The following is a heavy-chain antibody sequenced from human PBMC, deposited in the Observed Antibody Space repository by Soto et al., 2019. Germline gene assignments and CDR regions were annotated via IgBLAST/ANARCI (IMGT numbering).Heavy chain of an antibody. CDR2: IIPIFGTA. CDR1: GGTFSSYA. D-gene: IGHD6-19*01. Sequence: ASVKVSCKASGGTFSSYAISWVRQAPGQGLEWMGGIIPIFGTANYAQKFQGRVTITADKSTSTAYMELSSLRSEDTAVYYCARVGASSPWLAYNWFDPWGQGTLVTV. CDR3: ARVGASSPWLAYNWFDP. J-gene: IGHJ5*02. V-gene: IGHV1-69*06.